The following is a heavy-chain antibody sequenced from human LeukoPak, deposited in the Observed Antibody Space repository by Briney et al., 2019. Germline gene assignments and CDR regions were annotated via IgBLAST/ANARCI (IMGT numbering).Heavy chain of an antibody. CDR3: AKDSPLLTV. J-gene: IGHJ4*02. CDR2: ISTTSSYI. D-gene: IGHD3-9*01. CDR1: GFTFSSYT. V-gene: IGHV3-21*04. Sequence: GGSVRLSCTAPGFTFSSYTMNWVRQAPGKGLEWVSSISTTSSYIYYTDSVRGRFTISRDNSKNTLYLQMNSLRAEDTAIYYCAKDSPLLTVWGQGTLVTVSS.